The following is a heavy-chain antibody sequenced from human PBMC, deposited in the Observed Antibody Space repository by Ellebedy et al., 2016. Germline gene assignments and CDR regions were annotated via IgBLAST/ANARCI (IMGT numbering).Heavy chain of an antibody. J-gene: IGHJ5*02. V-gene: IGHV4-34*01. D-gene: IGHD6-13*01. CDR2: INHSGST. Sequence: SETLSLXCAVYGGSFSGYYWSWIRQPPGKGLEWIGEINHSGSTNYNPSLKSRVTISVDTSKNQFSLKLSSVTAADTAVYYCARGIAAAGTFGWFNPWGQGTLVTVSS. CDR3: ARGIAAAGTFGWFNP. CDR1: GGSFSGYY.